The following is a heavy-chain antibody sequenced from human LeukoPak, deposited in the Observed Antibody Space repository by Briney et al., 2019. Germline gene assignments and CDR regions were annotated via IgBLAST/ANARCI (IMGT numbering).Heavy chain of an antibody. D-gene: IGHD6-19*01. J-gene: IGHJ4*02. CDR2: IFGSGGST. CDR1: GFTFSSYA. Sequence: GRSLRLSCAASGFTFSSYAMYWVRQAPGKGLDWGSCIFGSGGSTHYADSVKVRFTIATDNSNDTVDLQMHSRRAEDTAVYYCAKTTTGYSSGRYPGWPVDYWGQGTLVTVSS. CDR3: AKTTTGYSSGRYPGWPVDY. V-gene: IGHV3-23*01.